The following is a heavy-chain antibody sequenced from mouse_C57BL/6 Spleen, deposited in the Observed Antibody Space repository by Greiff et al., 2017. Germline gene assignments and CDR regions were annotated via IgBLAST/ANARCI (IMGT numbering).Heavy chain of an antibody. CDR2: IYPGGGST. CDR1: GYTFTSYW. CDR3: ARGGFYYGYDRGFAD. Sequence: QVQLQQPGAELVKPGASVKMSCKASGYTFTSYWITWVKQRPGQGLEWIGDIYPGGGSTNYNEKLKSKATLTVDTSSSTAYMQLSSLTSEDSAVYYCARGGFYYGYDRGFADWGQGTLVTVSA. V-gene: IGHV1-55*01. D-gene: IGHD2-2*01. J-gene: IGHJ3*01.